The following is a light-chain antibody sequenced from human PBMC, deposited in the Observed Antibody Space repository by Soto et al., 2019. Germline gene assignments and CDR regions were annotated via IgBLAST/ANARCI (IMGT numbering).Light chain of an antibody. V-gene: IGLV2-14*03. CDR2: EVS. CDR1: SSDVGGYNY. Sequence: QSLLTQPASLSGSPGQSITISCTGTSSDVGGYNYVSWYQQHPGKGPKLMIYEVSNRPSGVSNRFSGSKSGNTATLTISGLQAEDEADYYCSSYTSTTTRVFGTGTKVTVL. CDR3: SSYTSTTTRV. J-gene: IGLJ1*01.